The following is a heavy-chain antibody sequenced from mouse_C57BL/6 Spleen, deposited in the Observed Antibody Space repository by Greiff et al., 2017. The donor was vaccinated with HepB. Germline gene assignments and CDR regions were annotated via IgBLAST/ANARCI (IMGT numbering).Heavy chain of an antibody. Sequence: EVKLVESGGGLVQPGGSMILSCVASGFTFSNYWMNWVRQSPEKGLEWVAQIRLKSDNYATHYAESVKGRFTISRDDSKSSVYLQMNNLRAEDTGIYYCTEYYYGPWFAYWGQGTLVTVSA. CDR2: IRLKSDNYAT. CDR3: TEYYYGPWFAY. V-gene: IGHV6-3*01. CDR1: GFTFSNYW. D-gene: IGHD1-1*01. J-gene: IGHJ3*01.